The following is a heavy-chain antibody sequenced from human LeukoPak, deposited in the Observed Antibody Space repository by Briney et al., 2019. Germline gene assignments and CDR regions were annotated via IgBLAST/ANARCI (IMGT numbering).Heavy chain of an antibody. Sequence: GGAPGISCAAPGFTFSNAWMTLGRPAPGEGPGWGGRVKSKTDGGTTDYAAPVKGRFIISRDDSENTLFLQMNSLKPEDTAVYYCTTELRWELQPKNYWGQGTLVTVSS. J-gene: IGHJ4*02. CDR2: VKSKTDGGTT. CDR3: TTELRWELQPKNY. V-gene: IGHV3-15*01. D-gene: IGHD1-26*01. CDR1: GFTFSNAW.